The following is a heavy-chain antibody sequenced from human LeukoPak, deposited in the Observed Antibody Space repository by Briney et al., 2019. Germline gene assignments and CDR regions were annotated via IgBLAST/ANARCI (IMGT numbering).Heavy chain of an antibody. D-gene: IGHD2-8*02. Sequence: GGSLRLSCAASGFTFSSYAMNWVRQAPGKGLEWVSYISSSSSTIYYADSVKGRFTISRDNAKNSLYLQMNSLRAEDTAVYYCAKFAVSVLVLSASNYHFDYWGQGTLVTVSS. J-gene: IGHJ4*02. CDR1: GFTFSSYA. V-gene: IGHV3-48*01. CDR2: ISSSSSTI. CDR3: AKFAVSVLVLSASNYHFDY.